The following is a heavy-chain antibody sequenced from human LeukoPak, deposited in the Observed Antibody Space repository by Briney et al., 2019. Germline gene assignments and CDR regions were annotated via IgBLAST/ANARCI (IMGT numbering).Heavy chain of an antibody. CDR1: GGSFSGYY. Sequence: PSETLSLTCAVYGGSFSGYYWSWIRQPPGKGLEWIGEINHSGSTNYNPSLKSRVTISVDTSKNQFSLKLSSVTAADTAVYYCARGRGYSSVWGQGTLVTVSS. V-gene: IGHV4-34*01. D-gene: IGHD6-25*01. CDR2: INHSGST. J-gene: IGHJ4*02. CDR3: ARGRGYSSV.